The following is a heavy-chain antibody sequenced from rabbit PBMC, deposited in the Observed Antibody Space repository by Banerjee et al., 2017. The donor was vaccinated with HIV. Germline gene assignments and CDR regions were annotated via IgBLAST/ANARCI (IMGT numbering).Heavy chain of an antibody. J-gene: IGHJ6*01. D-gene: IGHD8-1*01. CDR3: ARDTGSSFSSYGMDL. CDR1: GFSFSNKAV. CDR2: IDTGDGDT. V-gene: IGHV1S45*01. Sequence: QEQLVESGGGLVKPEGSLKLSCTASGFSFSNKAVMCWVRQAPGKGLEWIACIDTGDGDTYYASWAKGRFTISKTSSTTVTLQMTSLTAADTATYFCARDTGSSFSSYGMDLWGPGTLVTVS.